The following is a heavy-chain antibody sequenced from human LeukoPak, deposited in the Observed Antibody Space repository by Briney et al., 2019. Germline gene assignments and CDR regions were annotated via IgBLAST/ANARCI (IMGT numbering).Heavy chain of an antibody. CDR2: IYYSGST. Sequence: SETLSLTCAVYGGSFSGYYWSWIRQPPGKGLQWIGHIYYSGSTNYNPSLTSRVTISIDTSKTQFSLKLSSVTAADTALYYCTRAKWGYAFEIWGQGTIVTVSS. CDR3: TRAKWGYAFEI. CDR1: GGSFSGYY. D-gene: IGHD7-27*01. J-gene: IGHJ3*02. V-gene: IGHV4-59*01.